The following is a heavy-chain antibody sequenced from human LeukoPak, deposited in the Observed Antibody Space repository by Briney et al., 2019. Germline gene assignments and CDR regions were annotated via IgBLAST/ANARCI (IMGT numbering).Heavy chain of an antibody. D-gene: IGHD1-1*01. CDR1: GGSISSCY. Sequence: SSETLSLTCSVSGGSISSCYWSWIRQPAGKGLEWMGCIYTSGSTNYNPSLKSRVTMSVDTSKNQFSLKLSSVTAADTAVYYCARDRGTWNDDGFDYWGQGTLVTVSS. CDR3: ARDRGTWNDDGFDY. V-gene: IGHV4-4*07. J-gene: IGHJ4*02. CDR2: IYTSGST.